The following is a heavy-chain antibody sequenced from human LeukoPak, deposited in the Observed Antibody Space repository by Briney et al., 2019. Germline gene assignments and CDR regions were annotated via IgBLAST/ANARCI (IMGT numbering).Heavy chain of an antibody. Sequence: GGSLRLSCAASGFTFSSYGMHWVRQAPGKGLEWAAFIRYDGSNKYYADSVKGRFTISRDNSKNTLYLQMNILRAEDTAVYYCAKIIGRYSGYDFLPDYWGQGTLVTVSS. CDR1: GFTFSSYG. CDR3: AKIIGRYSGYDFLPDY. CDR2: IRYDGSNK. J-gene: IGHJ4*02. V-gene: IGHV3-30*02. D-gene: IGHD5-12*01.